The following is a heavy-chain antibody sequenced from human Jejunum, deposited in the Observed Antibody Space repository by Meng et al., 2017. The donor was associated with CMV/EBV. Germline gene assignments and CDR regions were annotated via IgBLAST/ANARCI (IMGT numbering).Heavy chain of an antibody. D-gene: IGHD1-26*01. CDR3: ARVEVGITSRDY. CDR2: ISAYNGNT. CDR1: GYTFTNYG. J-gene: IGHJ4*02. V-gene: IGHV1-18*01. Sequence: AQLVQPGGEVKKPGASVKVSCKASGYTFTNYGITWVRQAPGQGLEWMGWISAYNGNTNYAQTLQGRVTMTTDTSTSTAYMELGSLRSDDTAVYYCARVEVGITSRDYWGQGTLVTVSS.